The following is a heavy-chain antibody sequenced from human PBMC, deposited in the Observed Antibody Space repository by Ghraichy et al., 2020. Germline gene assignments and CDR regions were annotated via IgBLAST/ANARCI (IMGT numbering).Heavy chain of an antibody. CDR2: INHSGST. CDR1: GGSFSGYY. CDR3: ARGKYSSGWSPFGY. D-gene: IGHD6-19*01. Sequence: GSLRLSCAVYGGSFSGYYWSWIRQPPGKGLEWIGEINHSGSTNYNPSLKSRVTISVDTSKNQFSLKLSSVTAADTAVYYCARGKYSSGWSPFGYWGQGTLVTVSS. J-gene: IGHJ4*02. V-gene: IGHV4-34*01.